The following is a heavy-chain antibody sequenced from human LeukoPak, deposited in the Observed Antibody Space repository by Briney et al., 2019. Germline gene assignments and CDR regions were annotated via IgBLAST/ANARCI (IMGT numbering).Heavy chain of an antibody. V-gene: IGHV3-9*03. Sequence: GRSLRLSCAASGFTFDDYAMHWVRQAPGKGLEWVSGISWNSGSIGYADSVKGRFTISGDNAKNSLYLQMNSLRAEDMALYYCAKSRYYEGSWFDPWGQGTLVTVSS. CDR1: GFTFDDYA. D-gene: IGHD3-22*01. CDR2: ISWNSGSI. J-gene: IGHJ5*02. CDR3: AKSRYYEGSWFDP.